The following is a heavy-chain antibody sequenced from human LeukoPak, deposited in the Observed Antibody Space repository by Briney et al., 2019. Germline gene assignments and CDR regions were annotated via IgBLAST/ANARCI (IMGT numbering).Heavy chain of an antibody. CDR1: GFTFSSYW. Sequence: GGSLRLSCAASGFTFSSYWISWVRQAPGKGLEWVANIKQDGGEKYYVDSVKGRFTISRDNAKNSLYVQMNSLRAEDTAVYYCARDTGGGSFDFWGQGTLVTVSS. D-gene: IGHD4-23*01. J-gene: IGHJ4*02. V-gene: IGHV3-7*01. CDR2: IKQDGGEK. CDR3: ARDTGGGSFDF.